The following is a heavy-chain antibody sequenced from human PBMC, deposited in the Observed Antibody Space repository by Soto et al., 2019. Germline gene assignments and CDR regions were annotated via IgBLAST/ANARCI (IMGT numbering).Heavy chain of an antibody. J-gene: IGHJ4*02. V-gene: IGHV4-31*03. D-gene: IGHD3-10*01. CDR2: IYYSGST. CDR1: GGSISSGGYY. Sequence: QVQLQESGPGLVKPSQTLSLTCTVSGGSISSGGYYWSWIRQHPGKGLEWIGYIYYSGSTYYNPSLMSRVTLSVDTSKSQFSLKLSSVTAADTAVYYCARVHPRVLRGAYYFDYWGQGTLVTVSS. CDR3: ARVHPRVLRGAYYFDY.